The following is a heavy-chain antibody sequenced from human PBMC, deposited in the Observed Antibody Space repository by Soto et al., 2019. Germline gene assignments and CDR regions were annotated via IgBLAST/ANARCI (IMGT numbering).Heavy chain of an antibody. Sequence: VHLLESGGGLIQPGGSLRLSCAASGFLFSDYVMSWVRQAPGKGLEWLSSISDSGDSTYFADSVKGRFTISRDNSKDTLYLQMSSLRAEDTAVYYCARKNVVVLGNYGFLWGQGTLVTVSS. J-gene: IGHJ4*02. D-gene: IGHD2-15*01. V-gene: IGHV3-23*01. CDR2: ISDSGDST. CDR1: GFLFSDYV. CDR3: ARKNVVVLGNYGFL.